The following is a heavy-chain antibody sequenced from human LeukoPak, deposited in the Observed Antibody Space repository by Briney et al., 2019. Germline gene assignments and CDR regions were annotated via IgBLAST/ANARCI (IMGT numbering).Heavy chain of an antibody. V-gene: IGHV4-59*08. J-gene: IGHJ5*02. CDR2: IYHSGST. Sequence: SETLSLTCTVSGGSISSYYWSWIRQPPGKGLEWIGSIYHSGSTYYNPSLKSRVTISVDTSKNQFSLKLSSVTAADTAVYYCARQDWNYSDWFDPWGQGTLVTVSS. CDR1: GGSISSYY. D-gene: IGHD1-7*01. CDR3: ARQDWNYSDWFDP.